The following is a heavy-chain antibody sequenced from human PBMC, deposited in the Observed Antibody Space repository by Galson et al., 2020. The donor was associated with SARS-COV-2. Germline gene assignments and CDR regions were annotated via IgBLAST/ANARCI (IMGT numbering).Heavy chain of an antibody. V-gene: IGHV4-39*07. CDR1: GGSISSSSYY. CDR3: ARARIIITFGGVIPNWFDP. D-gene: IGHD3-16*02. J-gene: IGHJ5*02. CDR2: IYYSGST. Sequence: SETLSLTCTVSGGSISSSSYYWGWIRQPPGKGLEWLGSIYYSGSTYYNPSLKSRVTISVDTSKNQFSLKLSSVTAADTAVYYCARARIIITFGGVIPNWFDPWGQGTLVTVSS.